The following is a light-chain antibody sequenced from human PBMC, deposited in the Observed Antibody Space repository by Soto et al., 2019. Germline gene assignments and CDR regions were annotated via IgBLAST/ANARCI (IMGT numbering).Light chain of an antibody. CDR1: QGISGW. CDR2: KPT. J-gene: IGKJ2*01. V-gene: IGKV1-5*03. Sequence: DIRMTQSPSTLSASVGDIVTITCLASQGISGWLAWYQQKPGKAPSLLIYKPTSLEIGVPSRFSGSGFWTEFSVTIGSLQPSDSGTYYCQQYETYFRTFGQGTKLEIK. CDR3: QQYETYFRT.